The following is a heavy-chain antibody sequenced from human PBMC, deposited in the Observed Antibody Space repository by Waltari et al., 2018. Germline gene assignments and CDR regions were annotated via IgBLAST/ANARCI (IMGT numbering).Heavy chain of an antibody. Sequence: EVQLLESGGDLVQPGGSLTLPCAASGFTFHSYAMNWVRQAPGKGLEWVSAITSSSRSTYYADSVKGRFTISRDNSKNTAYLQMNSLRAGDTAIYYCAKGTAAFYYGMDIWGQGTTVTVSS. CDR3: AKGTAAFYYGMDI. CDR2: ITSSSRST. D-gene: IGHD3-16*01. V-gene: IGHV3-23*01. CDR1: GFTFHSYA. J-gene: IGHJ6*02.